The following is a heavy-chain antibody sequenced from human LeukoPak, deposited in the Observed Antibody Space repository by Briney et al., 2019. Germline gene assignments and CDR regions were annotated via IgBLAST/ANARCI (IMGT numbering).Heavy chain of an antibody. V-gene: IGHV3-21*01. CDR2: ISSSSSYI. CDR3: AREGVGAPYYFDY. Sequence: GGSLRLSCAASGFTVSSNYMSWVRQAPGKGLEWVSSISSSSSYIYYADSVKGRFTISRDNAKNSLYLQMNSLRAEDTAVYYCAREGVGAPYYFDYWGQGTLVTVSS. CDR1: GFTVSSNY. D-gene: IGHD1-26*01. J-gene: IGHJ4*02.